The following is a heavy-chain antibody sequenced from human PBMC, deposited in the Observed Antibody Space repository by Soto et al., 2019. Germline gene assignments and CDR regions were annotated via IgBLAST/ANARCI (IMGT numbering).Heavy chain of an antibody. V-gene: IGHV4-30-2*01. CDR3: ARDLVTGTTKDYGMDV. Sequence: PSETLSLTCTVSGGSISSGGYSWSWIRQPPGKGLEWIGYIYHSGSTYYNPSLKSRVTISVDRSKNQFSLKLSSVTAADTAVYYCARDLVTGTTKDYGMDVWGQGTTVTVSS. J-gene: IGHJ6*02. CDR1: GGSISSGGYS. CDR2: IYHSGST. D-gene: IGHD1-20*01.